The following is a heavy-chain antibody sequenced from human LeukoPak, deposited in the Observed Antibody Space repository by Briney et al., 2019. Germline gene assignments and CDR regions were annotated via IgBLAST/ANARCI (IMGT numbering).Heavy chain of an antibody. Sequence: AGGSLRLSCAASGFTFSSYAMSWVRQAPGKGLEWVSAISGSGGSTYYADSVKGRFTISRDNSKNTLYLQMNSLRAEDTAVYYCAKDHYDSSGYHIPQYYYYGMDVWGQGTTVTVSS. CDR1: GFTFSSYA. CDR2: ISGSGGST. V-gene: IGHV3-23*01. D-gene: IGHD3-22*01. J-gene: IGHJ6*02. CDR3: AKDHYDSSGYHIPQYYYYGMDV.